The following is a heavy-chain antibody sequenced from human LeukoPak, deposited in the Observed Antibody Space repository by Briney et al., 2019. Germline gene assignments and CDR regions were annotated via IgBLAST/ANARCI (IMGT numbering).Heavy chain of an antibody. J-gene: IGHJ6*04. CDR2: INPSGGST. D-gene: IGHD3-10*01. Sequence: ASEKVSCKASGYTFTSYYMHWVRQAPGQGLEWMGIINPSGGSTSYAQKFQGRVTMTRDTSTSTVYMELSSLRSEDTAVYYCARVGGTMVRGATRDYYGMDVWGKGTTVTVSS. CDR1: GYTFTSYY. CDR3: ARVGGTMVRGATRDYYGMDV. V-gene: IGHV1-46*01.